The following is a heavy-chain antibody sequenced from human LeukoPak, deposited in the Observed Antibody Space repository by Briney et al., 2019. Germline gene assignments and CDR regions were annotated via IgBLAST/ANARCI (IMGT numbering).Heavy chain of an antibody. CDR1: GYTFTSYG. V-gene: IGHV1-18*01. CDR3: ARGPRSIVGATDGIDY. J-gene: IGHJ4*02. D-gene: IGHD1-26*01. Sequence: ASVKVSFRASGYTFTSYGISWVRQAPGQGLEWMGWISAYNGNTNYAQKLQGRVTMTTDTSTSTAYMELRSLRSDDTAVYYCARGPRSIVGATDGIDYWGQGTLVTVSS. CDR2: ISAYNGNT.